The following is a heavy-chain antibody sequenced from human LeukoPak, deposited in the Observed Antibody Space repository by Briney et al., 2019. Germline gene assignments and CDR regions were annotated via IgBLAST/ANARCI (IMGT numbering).Heavy chain of an antibody. Sequence: ASVKFSCKASGYTLIDYDINWVRQATGQGLQWMGWMSPHRGSTGYAQRFQGRVTMTRGTSISTAYMELTNLRSEDTAVYFCARARGGYCSSTSTCSYYFDYWGQGTLVTVSS. CDR2: MSPHRGST. J-gene: IGHJ4*02. CDR3: ARARGGYCSSTSTCSYYFDY. CDR1: GYTLIDYD. V-gene: IGHV1-8*01. D-gene: IGHD2-2*01.